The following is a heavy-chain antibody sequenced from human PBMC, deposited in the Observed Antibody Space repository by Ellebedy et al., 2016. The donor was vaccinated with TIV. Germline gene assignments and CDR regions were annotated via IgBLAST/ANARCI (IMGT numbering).Heavy chain of an antibody. CDR2: IYYSGST. CDR3: ARVVLSGPNYGMDV. J-gene: IGHJ6*02. V-gene: IGHV4-59*08. D-gene: IGHD2-2*01. CDR1: GGSISSYY. Sequence: SETLSLTXTVSGGSISSYYWSWIRQPPGKGLEWIGYIYYSGSTYYNPSLKSRVTISVDTSKNQFSLKLSSVTAADTAVYYCARVVLSGPNYGMDVWGQGTTVTVSS.